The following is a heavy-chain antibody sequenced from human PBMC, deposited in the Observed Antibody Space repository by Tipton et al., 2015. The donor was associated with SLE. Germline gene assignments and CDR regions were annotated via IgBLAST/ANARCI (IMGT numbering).Heavy chain of an antibody. CDR3: ARGDFAVVDY. V-gene: IGHV4-4*07. CDR1: GDSVGTNY. J-gene: IGHJ4*02. Sequence: TLSLTCTVSGDSVGTNYWNWIRQPAGKGLEWIGRLYGSGSPTHYNPSLEGRVTVSVDTSQNQVSLKLTSVTAADTAVYYCARGDFAVVDYWGQGTLVTVSS. CDR2: LYGSGSP. D-gene: IGHD2-15*01.